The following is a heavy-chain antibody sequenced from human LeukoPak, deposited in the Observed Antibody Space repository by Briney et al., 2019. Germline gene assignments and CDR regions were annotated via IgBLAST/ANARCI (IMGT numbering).Heavy chain of an antibody. V-gene: IGHV3-7*01. J-gene: IGHJ4*02. D-gene: IGHD3-16*01. CDR3: AKDWGATQKSQDY. CDR2: IKGNGSDK. Sequence: QPGGSLRLSCAASGFTFSSYWMSWVRQAPGKGLEWVANIKGNGSDKSCVDSVKGRFAISRDNAKNLLYLQMNSLSAEDTAVYYCAKDWGATQKSQDYWGQGALVTVSS. CDR1: GFTFSSYW.